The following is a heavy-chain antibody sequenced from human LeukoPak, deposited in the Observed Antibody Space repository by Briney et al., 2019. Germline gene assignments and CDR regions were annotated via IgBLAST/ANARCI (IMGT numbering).Heavy chain of an antibody. D-gene: IGHD6-13*01. J-gene: IGHJ4*02. CDR3: ARGVYIAAAQYGY. Sequence: SETLSLTCTVSGGSISPYYWSWIRQPPGEGLEWIGYIYYSGTTNYNPSLKSRVTISVDTSKNQFSLKLSSVTAADTAVYYCARGVYIAAAQYGYWGQGTLVTVSS. CDR1: GGSISPYY. CDR2: IYYSGTT. V-gene: IGHV4-59*01.